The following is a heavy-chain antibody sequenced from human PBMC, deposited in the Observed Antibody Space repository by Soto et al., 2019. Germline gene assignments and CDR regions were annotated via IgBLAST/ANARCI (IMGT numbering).Heavy chain of an antibody. D-gene: IGHD2-15*01. CDR3: ARGVVVVAASQLGWFDP. CDR2: IIPMFGTA. V-gene: IGHV1-69*01. CDR1: GGTFSRDA. J-gene: IGHJ5*02. Sequence: QVQLVQSGAEVKKPGSSVKVSCKASGGTFSRDAISWVRQAPGQGLEWMGGIIPMFGTAKYVQKCQGRLTITADESTTTAYMELRSLRSDDTAVYYCARGVVVVAASQLGWFDPWGQGTLVTVSS.